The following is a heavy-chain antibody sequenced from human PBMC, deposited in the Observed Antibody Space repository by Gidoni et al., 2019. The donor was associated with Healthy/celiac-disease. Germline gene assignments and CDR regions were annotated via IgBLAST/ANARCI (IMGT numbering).Heavy chain of an antibody. CDR1: GYSFTSYW. Sequence: VQLVQSGAEVKKPGESLRLSCNGSGYSFTSYWISWVRQMPGKGLEWMGRIDPSDSYTNYSPSFQGHVTISADKAISTAYLQWSSLKASDTAMYYCARHQSGSVPMGADYWGQGTLVTVSS. D-gene: IGHD6-25*01. CDR3: ARHQSGSVPMGADY. J-gene: IGHJ4*02. V-gene: IGHV5-10-1*03. CDR2: IDPSDSYT.